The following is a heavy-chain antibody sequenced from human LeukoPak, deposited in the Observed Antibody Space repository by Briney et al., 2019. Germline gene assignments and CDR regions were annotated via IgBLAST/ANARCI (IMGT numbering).Heavy chain of an antibody. CDR3: VKRIVVADKFDY. J-gene: IGHJ4*02. V-gene: IGHV3-30*02. CDR1: AFTIITFG. D-gene: IGHD6-19*01. Sequence: PGPSLRLSRVASAFTIITFGMHSVRQPPGNGLESVPFIRYDGGNKYYADSVKGRFTISRENFKNTLYLQMDSLRVGDTAVYYCVKRIVVADKFDYWGQGSLVTVYS. CDR2: IRYDGGNK.